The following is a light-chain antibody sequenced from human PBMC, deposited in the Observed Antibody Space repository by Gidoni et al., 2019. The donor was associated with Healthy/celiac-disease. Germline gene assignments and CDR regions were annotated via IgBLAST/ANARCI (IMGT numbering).Light chain of an antibody. CDR3: QLYNLPFGT. J-gene: IGKJ1*01. CDR2: NAS. CDR1: QSISSW. Sequence: DNQKTQTPSTLSASVGDRVTITCRASQSISSWLAWYQQKPGKAPTLLIYNASSLESGGPSRFSGSGSGTEFTLTISSLQADDFATYYCQLYNLPFGTFGQGTKVEIK. V-gene: IGKV1-5*03.